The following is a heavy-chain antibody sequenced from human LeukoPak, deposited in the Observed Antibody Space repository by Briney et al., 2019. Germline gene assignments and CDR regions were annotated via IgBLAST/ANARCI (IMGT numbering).Heavy chain of an antibody. J-gene: IGHJ4*02. Sequence: KPSETLSLTCTVSGVSISSGSFSWAWIRQPAGKGLEWIGHVQTTGTTHYNPSLQSHLTISLDTSNNHFPLNLNSVPAADTAFYYCARGGRCPGSGCSRSVGYWGRGTLVTVSS. V-gene: IGHV4-61*09. CDR2: VQTTGTT. CDR1: GVSISSGSFS. D-gene: IGHD2-8*02. CDR3: ARGGRCPGSGCSRSVGY.